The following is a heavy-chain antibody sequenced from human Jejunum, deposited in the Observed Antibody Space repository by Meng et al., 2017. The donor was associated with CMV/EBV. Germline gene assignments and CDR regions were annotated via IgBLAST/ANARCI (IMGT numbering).Heavy chain of an antibody. CDR1: GFTFSSYA. D-gene: IGHD5-24*01. J-gene: IGHJ4*02. Sequence: SGFTFSSYAMHWVRQAPGKGLEWVAFISYDGRNIYYADSVKGRFTISTDKSKNTLYLQMNSLRGEDTAVCYCATGGWQQPRFDYWGQGTLVTVSS. CDR2: ISYDGRNI. V-gene: IGHV3-30*04. CDR3: ATGGWQQPRFDY.